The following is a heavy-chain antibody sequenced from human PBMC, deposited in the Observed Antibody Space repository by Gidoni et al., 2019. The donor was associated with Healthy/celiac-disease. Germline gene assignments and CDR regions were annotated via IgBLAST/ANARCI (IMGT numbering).Heavy chain of an antibody. J-gene: IGHJ4*02. CDR3: ARDRGVTMVRGVIPTYFDY. D-gene: IGHD3-10*01. V-gene: IGHV4-31*03. CDR1: GGSISSGGYY. Sequence: QVQLQESGPGLVKPSQTLSLTCTVSGGSISSGGYYWSWIRQHPGKGLEWIGYIYYSGSTYYNPSLKSRVTISVDTSKNQFSLKLSSVTAADTAVYYCARDRGVTMVRGVIPTYFDYWGQGTLVTVSS. CDR2: IYYSGST.